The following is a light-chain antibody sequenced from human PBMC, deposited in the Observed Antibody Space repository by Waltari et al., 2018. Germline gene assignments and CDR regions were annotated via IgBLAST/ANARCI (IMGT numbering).Light chain of an antibody. Sequence: ISSWLAWYQQKPGKAPKLLIYKASSLESGVPSRFSGSGSGTEFTLTISSLQPDDFATYYCQQYNSYWTFGQGTKVEIK. J-gene: IGKJ1*01. CDR3: QQYNSYWT. V-gene: IGKV1-5*03. CDR1: ISSW. CDR2: KAS.